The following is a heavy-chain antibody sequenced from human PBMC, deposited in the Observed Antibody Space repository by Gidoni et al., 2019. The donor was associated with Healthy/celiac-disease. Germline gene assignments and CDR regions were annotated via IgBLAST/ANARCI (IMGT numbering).Heavy chain of an antibody. CDR2: ISGSGGST. V-gene: IGHV3-23*01. Sequence: EVQLLESGGGLVQPGGSLRLSCAASGFTFSSSAMSWVRQAPGKGLEWVSAISGSGGSTYYADSVKGRFTISRDNSKNTLYLQMNSLRAEDTAVYYCAKASNHYYDSDPPGFDYWGQGTLVTVSS. D-gene: IGHD3-22*01. CDR1: GFTFSSSA. CDR3: AKASNHYYDSDPPGFDY. J-gene: IGHJ4*02.